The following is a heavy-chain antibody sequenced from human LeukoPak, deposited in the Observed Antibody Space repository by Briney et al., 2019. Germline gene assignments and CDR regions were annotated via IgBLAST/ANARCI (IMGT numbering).Heavy chain of an antibody. CDR2: ISGSGGST. CDR1: GFTFSSYG. J-gene: IGHJ4*02. Sequence: AGGSLRLSCAASGFTFSSYGMSWVRQAPGKGLEWVSAISGSGGSTYYADSVKGRFTISRDNSKNTLYLQMSSLRADDTAVYYCAKDRVDGSGSQFDSWGQGSLVTVSS. CDR3: AKDRVDGSGSQFDS. D-gene: IGHD3-10*01. V-gene: IGHV3-23*01.